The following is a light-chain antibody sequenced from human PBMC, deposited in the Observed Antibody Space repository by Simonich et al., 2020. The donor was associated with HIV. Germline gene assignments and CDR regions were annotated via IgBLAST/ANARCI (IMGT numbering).Light chain of an antibody. J-gene: IGKJ4*01. CDR2: WAS. CDR1: QRVLYSSDNKNY. Sequence: DIVMTQSPDSLAVSLGERATINCKSSQRVLYSSDNKNYLAWYQLKPGQPPKLLIYWASTRQSGVPERFSGTGSGTDFTLTISSLQAEDVAVYYCQQYYSTPPITFGGGTKVEIK. CDR3: QQYYSTPPIT. V-gene: IGKV4-1*01.